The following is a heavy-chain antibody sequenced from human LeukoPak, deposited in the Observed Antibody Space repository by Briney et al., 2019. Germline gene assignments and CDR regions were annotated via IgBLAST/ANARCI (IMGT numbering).Heavy chain of an antibody. V-gene: IGHV4-34*01. CDR1: GGSFSGYY. J-gene: IGHJ6*03. CDR2: INDGGST. Sequence: SETLSLTCAVYGGSFSGYYWRWLRQSPGKGLEWIGEINDGGSTNYDPSLKSRVTISVDTSKNQISLKLTSVTPADTAVYYSAREAQDPIYYYYFMTVWSKGTTDTVYS. D-gene: IGHD2-15*01. CDR3: AREAQDPIYYYYFMTV.